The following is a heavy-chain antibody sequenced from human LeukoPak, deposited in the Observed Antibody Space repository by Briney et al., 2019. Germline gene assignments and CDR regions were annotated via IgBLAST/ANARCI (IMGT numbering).Heavy chain of an antibody. Sequence: PSETLSLTCTVSGGSISSGSYYWNWIRQPAGKGLEWIGRISSSGSTNYNPSLKSRVTISVDTSKNQFSLKLSSVTAADTAVYYCARELYQLPNRRGGAFDIWGQGTMVTVSS. CDR1: GGSISSGSYY. CDR3: ARELYQLPNRRGGAFDI. J-gene: IGHJ3*02. D-gene: IGHD2-2*01. V-gene: IGHV4-61*10. CDR2: ISSSGST.